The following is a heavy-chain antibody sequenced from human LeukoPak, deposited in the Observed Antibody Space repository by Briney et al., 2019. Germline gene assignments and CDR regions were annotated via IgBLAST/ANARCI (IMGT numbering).Heavy chain of an antibody. D-gene: IGHD3-3*01. CDR2: IKQDGSEK. CDR1: GFTFSSYW. Sequence: GGSLRLSCAASGFTFSSYWMSWVRQAPGKGLEWVANIKQDGSEKYYVDSVKGRFTISRDNAKNSLYLQMNSLRAEDTAVYYCARLKKYDFWSGYSRYYYYYMDVWGKGTTVTVSS. J-gene: IGHJ6*03. CDR3: ARLKKYDFWSGYSRYYYYYMDV. V-gene: IGHV3-7*01.